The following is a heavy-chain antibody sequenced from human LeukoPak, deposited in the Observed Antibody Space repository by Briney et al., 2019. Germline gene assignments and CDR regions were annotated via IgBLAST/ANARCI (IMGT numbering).Heavy chain of an antibody. CDR3: ALNHYDSSGYKDAFDI. V-gene: IGHV1-69*01. Sequence: SVKVSCKASGGTFSSYAISWVRQAPGQGLEWMGGIIPIFGTANYAQKFQGRVTITADESTSTAYMELSSLRSEDTAVYYCALNHYDSSGYKDAFDIWGQGTMVTVSS. CDR1: GGTFSSYA. D-gene: IGHD3-22*01. J-gene: IGHJ3*02. CDR2: IIPIFGTA.